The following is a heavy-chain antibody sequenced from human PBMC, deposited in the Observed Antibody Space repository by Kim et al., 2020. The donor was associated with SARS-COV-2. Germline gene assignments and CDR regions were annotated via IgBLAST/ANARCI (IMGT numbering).Heavy chain of an antibody. CDR3: AKLNGNDEIAR. Sequence: TYYADSVKGRFTIASDNSKNTLYRKLNSLKDDDTAVYYCAKLNGNDEIARWGQGTLVTVSS. J-gene: IGHJ4*02. V-gene: IGHV3-23*01. D-gene: IGHD1-1*01. CDR2: T.